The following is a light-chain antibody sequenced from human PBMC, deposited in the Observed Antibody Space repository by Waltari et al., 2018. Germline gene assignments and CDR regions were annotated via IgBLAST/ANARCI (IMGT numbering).Light chain of an antibody. Sequence: QSVLTQPPSASGTPGQRVTISCSGSRSNIGSNPVNWYQQLPGTAPNLLIYSNNQRPSGVPDRFSGSKSGTSASLAISGLQSEDEADYYCAAWDDSLNGHVVFGGGTKLTVL. CDR1: RSNIGSNP. CDR2: SNN. J-gene: IGLJ2*01. CDR3: AAWDDSLNGHVV. V-gene: IGLV1-44*01.